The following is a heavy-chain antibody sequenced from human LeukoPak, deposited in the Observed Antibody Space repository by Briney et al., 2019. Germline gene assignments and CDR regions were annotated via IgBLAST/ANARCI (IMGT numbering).Heavy chain of an antibody. Sequence: PGGSLRLSCAASGFTFDDYGMSWVRQAPGKALEWVSGTNWNGGSTGYADSVKGRFTISRDNAKNSLYLQKNSLRAEDTALYYCARSAGSGSYYGTVDYWGQGTLVTVSS. J-gene: IGHJ4*02. CDR2: TNWNGGST. V-gene: IGHV3-20*04. D-gene: IGHD3-10*01. CDR1: GFTFDDYG. CDR3: ARSAGSGSYYGTVDY.